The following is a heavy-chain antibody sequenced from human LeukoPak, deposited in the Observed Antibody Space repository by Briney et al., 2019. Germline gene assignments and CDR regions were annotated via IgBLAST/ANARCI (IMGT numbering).Heavy chain of an antibody. CDR3: ARLTPHLPGSVDP. Sequence: GESLKISCKGSGYSFTSYLISWVRQMPGKGLGWMGRIDPSDSYTNFSPSFQGHVTISANKTISTAYLQWSSLKASDAAMYYCARLTPHLPGSVDPWGQGTLVTVSS. CDR2: IDPSDSYT. J-gene: IGHJ5*02. V-gene: IGHV5-10-1*01. D-gene: IGHD2-15*01. CDR1: GYSFTSYL.